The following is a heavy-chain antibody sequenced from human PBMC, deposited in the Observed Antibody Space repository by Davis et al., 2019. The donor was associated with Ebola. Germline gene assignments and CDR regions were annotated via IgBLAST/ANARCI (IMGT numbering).Heavy chain of an antibody. CDR2: INHSGST. V-gene: IGHV4-34*01. J-gene: IGHJ5*02. D-gene: IGHD2-15*01. CDR3: ARALGYCRFDP. Sequence: MPSETLSLTCTVSGGSISSYYWSWIRQPPGKGLEWIGEINHSGSTNYNPSLKSRVTISVDTSKNQFSLKLSSGTAADTAVYYCARALGYCRFDPWGQGTLVTVSS. CDR1: GGSISSYY.